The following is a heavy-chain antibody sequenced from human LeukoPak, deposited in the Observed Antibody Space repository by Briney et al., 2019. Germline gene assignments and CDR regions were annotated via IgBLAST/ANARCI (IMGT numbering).Heavy chain of an antibody. CDR3: AKSPSGYGDYLIFDY. CDR2: ISSSSSYI. CDR1: GFTFSSYS. Sequence: PGGSLRLSCAASGFTFSSYSMNWVRQAPGKGLEWVSSISSSSSYIYYADSVKGRFTISRDNAKNTLYLQMNSLRAEDTAVYYCAKSPSGYGDYLIFDYWGQGTLVTVFS. D-gene: IGHD4-17*01. V-gene: IGHV3-21*04. J-gene: IGHJ4*02.